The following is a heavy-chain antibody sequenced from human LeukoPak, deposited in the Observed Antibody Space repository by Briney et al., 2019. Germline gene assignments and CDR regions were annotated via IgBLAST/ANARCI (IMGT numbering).Heavy chain of an antibody. CDR1: GFALSKYG. CDR2: INHDGSNK. J-gene: IGHJ6*02. Sequence: GGSLRLSCAASGFALSKYGMQWVRQGPGKGLQWVAVINHDGSNKYYADSVKGRFTISRDNSKSTLFLQMSSLRAEDTAVYYCARDNYYGSGNYYDYYGMDVWGQGTTVTVSS. CDR3: ARDNYYGSGNYYDYYGMDV. D-gene: IGHD3-10*01. V-gene: IGHV3-33*01.